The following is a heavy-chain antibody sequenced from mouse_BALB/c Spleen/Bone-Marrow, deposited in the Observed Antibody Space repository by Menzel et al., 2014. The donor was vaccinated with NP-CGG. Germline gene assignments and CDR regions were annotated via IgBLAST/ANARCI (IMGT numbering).Heavy chain of an antibody. J-gene: IGHJ2*01. CDR2: IDPANGDT. Sequence: EVQLPQSGAELVKPGASVKLSCTASGFKIKDTYMPWLRQRPEQGLAWLARIDPANGDTRYDPKFQGKATITADTSSSTAYLQLSSLTSEDTAVYCCARYRLGNYLDYWGQGTTLTVSS. V-gene: IGHV14-3*02. D-gene: IGHD2-14*01. CDR3: ARYRLGNYLDY. CDR1: GFKIKDTY.